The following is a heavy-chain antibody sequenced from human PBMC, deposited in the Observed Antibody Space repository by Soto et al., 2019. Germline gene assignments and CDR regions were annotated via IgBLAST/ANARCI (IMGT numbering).Heavy chain of an antibody. CDR1: GFTFSNYA. CDR3: ARDWTGDTCPYLDA. J-gene: IGHJ6*02. D-gene: IGHD2-8*01. Sequence: EVQLLESGGGLVQPGGSLRLSCAAAGFTFSNYALTWVRQSPGKGLEWVSTLSGSGGSTYYADSVRGRFTISRDNSMNTLFLPMNCLRIENTAIYSGARDWTGDTCPYLDAWSQGTTVSVSS. CDR2: LSGSGGST. V-gene: IGHV3-23*01.